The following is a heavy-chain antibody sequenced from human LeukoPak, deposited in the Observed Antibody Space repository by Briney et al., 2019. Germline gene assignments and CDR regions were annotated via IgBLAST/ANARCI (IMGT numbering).Heavy chain of an antibody. J-gene: IGHJ5*02. CDR2: ISSSSDI. D-gene: IGHD3-10*01. Sequence: PGGSLRLSCAASGFSFTFYSMNWVRQTPGKGLEWVSSISSSSDIYYADSVKGRFTISRDNAKNSLYLQMNSLRVDDTAVYYCARARSMLRGVASNWFDPWGQGTLVTVSS. CDR3: ARARSMLRGVASNWFDP. V-gene: IGHV3-21*01. CDR1: GFSFTFYS.